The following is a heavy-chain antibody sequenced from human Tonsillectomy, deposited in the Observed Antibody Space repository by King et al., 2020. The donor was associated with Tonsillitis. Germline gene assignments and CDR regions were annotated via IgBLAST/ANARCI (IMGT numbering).Heavy chain of an antibody. D-gene: IGHD6-6*01. CDR3: ARDNLSSSSSFVYCGMDV. J-gene: IGHJ6*02. CDR1: GDSVSSNSAA. V-gene: IGHV6-1*01. Sequence: VQLQQSGPGLVKPSQTLSLTCAISGDSVSSNSAAWNWIRQSPSRGLEWLGRTYYRSKWYNDYAVSVKSRITINPDTSKNQFSLQLNSVTPEDAAVYYWARDNLSSSSSFVYCGMDVWGQGTTVTVSS. CDR2: TYYRSKWYN.